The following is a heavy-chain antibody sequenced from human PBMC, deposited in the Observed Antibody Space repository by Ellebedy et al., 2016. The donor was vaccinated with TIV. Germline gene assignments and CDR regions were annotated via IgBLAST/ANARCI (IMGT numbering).Heavy chain of an antibody. D-gene: IGHD2-15*01. V-gene: IGHV3-23*01. CDR2: ISGSGADT. CDR3: AKRTSKNCSGGSCHSDFEY. J-gene: IGHJ4*02. Sequence: GGSLRLSCTASGFTLTTYWMTWVRQAPGKGLEWVSGISGSGADTYYADSVKGRFTISRDNSKNTLYLQLNSLRAEDTAVYYCAKRTSKNCSGGSCHSDFEYWGQGTLVTVSS. CDR1: GFTLTTYW.